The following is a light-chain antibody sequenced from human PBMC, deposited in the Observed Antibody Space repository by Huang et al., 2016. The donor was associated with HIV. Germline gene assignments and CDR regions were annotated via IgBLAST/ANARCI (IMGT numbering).Light chain of an antibody. CDR3: QQYYSTPYT. V-gene: IGKV1-NL1*01. CDR2: AAS. CDR1: QGISNS. J-gene: IGKJ2*01. Sequence: DIQMTQSPSSLSASVGDRVTIPCRASQGISNSLAWYHQKPGKAPNLLLYAASRLASGVPSRFSGSGSGTDHTRTISSLQAEDFATYYCQQYYSTPYTFGQGTKLEIK.